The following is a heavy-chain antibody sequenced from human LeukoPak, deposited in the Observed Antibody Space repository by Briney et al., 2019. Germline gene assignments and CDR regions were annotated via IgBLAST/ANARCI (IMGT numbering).Heavy chain of an antibody. CDR1: GFTFSSYA. V-gene: IGHV3-23*01. D-gene: IGHD2-2*01. J-gene: IGHJ4*02. CDR2: ISGSGGST. Sequence: PGGSLRLSCAASGFTFSSYAMSWVRQAPGKGLEWVSAISGSGGSTYYADSVKGRFTISRDNSKNTLYLQMNSLRAEDTAVYYCAKGPDCSSTSCSVRYFDYWGQGTLVTVSS. CDR3: AKGPDCSSTSCSVRYFDY.